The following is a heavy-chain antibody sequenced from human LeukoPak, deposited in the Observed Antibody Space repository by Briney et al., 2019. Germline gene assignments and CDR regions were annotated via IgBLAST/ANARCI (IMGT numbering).Heavy chain of an antibody. V-gene: IGHV3-23*01. D-gene: IGHD6-19*01. J-gene: IGHJ1*01. CDR1: GFTFSSYA. CDR2: ISGSGGST. Sequence: PGGSLRLSCAASGFTFSSYAMSWVRQAPGKGLEWVSTISGSGGSTYYADSVKGRFTISRDNSKNTLYLQMNSVRAEDTAVYYCAKAPWGAVAATEYFQHWGQGTLVTVSS. CDR3: AKAPWGAVAATEYFQH.